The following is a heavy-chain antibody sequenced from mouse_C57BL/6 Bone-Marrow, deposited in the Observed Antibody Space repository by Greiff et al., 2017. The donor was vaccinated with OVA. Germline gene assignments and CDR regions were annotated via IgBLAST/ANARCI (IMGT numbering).Heavy chain of an antibody. CDR2: ISIGGSYT. CDR1: GFTFSSYG. J-gene: IGHJ2*02. Sequence: EVKLMESGGDLVKPGGSLKLSCAASGFTFSSYGMSWVRLTPDTRLEWVATISIGGSYTYSPDSVKGRFTLSSANAENTLFLQMTRLKSEDTAMYYCARTTADYWGQGTSLTVSS. CDR3: ARTTADY. V-gene: IGHV5-6*01. D-gene: IGHD1-2*01.